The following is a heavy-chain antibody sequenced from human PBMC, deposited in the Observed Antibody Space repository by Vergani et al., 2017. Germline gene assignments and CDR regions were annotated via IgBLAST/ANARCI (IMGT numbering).Heavy chain of an antibody. CDR3: AREGYSSSWTPSDY. CDR1: GFTFSSYW. CDR2: INSDGSST. V-gene: IGHV3-74*01. Sequence: EVQLVESGGGLVQPGGSLRLSCAASGFTFSSYWMHWVRQAPGKGLVWVSRINSDGSSTIYADSVKVRFTISRDNAKNTLFLQMNSLRAEDTAVYYCAREGYSSSWTPSDYWGQGTLVTVSS. J-gene: IGHJ4*02. D-gene: IGHD6-13*01.